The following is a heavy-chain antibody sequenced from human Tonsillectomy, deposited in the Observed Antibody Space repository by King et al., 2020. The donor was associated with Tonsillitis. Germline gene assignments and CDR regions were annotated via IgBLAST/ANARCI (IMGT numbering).Heavy chain of an antibody. CDR1: GYTFTGYY. CDR2: INPNSGGT. J-gene: IGHJ4*02. V-gene: IGHV1-2*04. Sequence: VQLVQSGAEVKKPGASVKVSCKTSGYTFTGYYIHWVRQAPGQGLEWMGWINPNSGGTNFAQRLQGWVTMTRDTSISAAYMELSRLKSDDTAVYYCASGHPSTGPRGDYYFDYWGQGTLVTVSS. CDR3: ASGHPSTGPRGDYYFDY. D-gene: IGHD1-1*01.